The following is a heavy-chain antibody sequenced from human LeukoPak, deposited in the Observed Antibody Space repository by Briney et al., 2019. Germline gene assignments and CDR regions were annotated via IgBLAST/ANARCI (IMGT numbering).Heavy chain of an antibody. CDR1: GYSISSGYY. Sequence: SETLSLTCTVSGYSISSGYYWGWIRQPPGKGLEWIGSIYHSGSTYYNPSLKSRVTISVDTSKNQFSLKLSSVTAADTAVYYCATLRGTKTNYFDYWGQGTLVTVSS. J-gene: IGHJ4*02. D-gene: IGHD3-16*01. V-gene: IGHV4-38-2*02. CDR2: IYHSGST. CDR3: ATLRGTKTNYFDY.